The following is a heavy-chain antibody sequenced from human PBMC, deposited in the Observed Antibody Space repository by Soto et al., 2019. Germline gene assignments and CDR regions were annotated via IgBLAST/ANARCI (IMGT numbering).Heavy chain of an antibody. V-gene: IGHV6-1*01. CDR2: TYYRSKWYN. CDR3: ARERRVRGVINYYYYGVVH. D-gene: IGHD3-10*01. J-gene: IGHJ6*02. CDR1: GDRVSSNSAA. Sequence: PSQTLSLTCAISGDRVSSNSAAWNWIRQSPSRGLEWLGRTYYRSKWYNDYAVSVKSRITINPDTSMNQFSLQLNSVTPEDTAVYYCARERRVRGVINYYYYGVVHWGQGPTVTV.